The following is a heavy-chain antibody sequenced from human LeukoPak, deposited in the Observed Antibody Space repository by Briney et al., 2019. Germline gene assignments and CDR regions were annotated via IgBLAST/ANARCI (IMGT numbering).Heavy chain of an antibody. CDR3: ARDGRLTGYFDY. J-gene: IGHJ4*02. Sequence: SETLSLTCTVSGGSFSSGSYYWSWIRQPAGKGLEWIGRIYTSGSTNYNPSLKSRVTISVDTSKNQFSLKLSSVTAADTAVYYCARDGRLTGYFDYWGQGTLVTVSS. D-gene: IGHD1-1*01. CDR1: GGSFSSGSYY. V-gene: IGHV4-61*02. CDR2: IYTSGST.